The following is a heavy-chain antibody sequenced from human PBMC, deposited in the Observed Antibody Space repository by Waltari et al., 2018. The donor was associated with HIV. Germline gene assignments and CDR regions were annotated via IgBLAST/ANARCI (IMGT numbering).Heavy chain of an antibody. D-gene: IGHD6-13*01. CDR3: AKEETRIYSSTWFYYYYGMDV. V-gene: IGHV3-30*18. CDR1: GFNFNSYG. J-gene: IGHJ6*02. Sequence: QVQLVESGGGVVQPGRSLRLSCAASGFNFNSYGLHWVRQAPGKGLEGVAVISYDGKNKHYVDSVKGRFTISRDHSKNMLYLQMNSLRAEDTAVYYCAKEETRIYSSTWFYYYYGMDVWGQGTTVTVSS. CDR2: ISYDGKNK.